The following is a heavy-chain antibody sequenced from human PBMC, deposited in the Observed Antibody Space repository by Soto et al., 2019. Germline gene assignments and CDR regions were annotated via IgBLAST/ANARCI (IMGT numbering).Heavy chain of an antibody. D-gene: IGHD3-9*01. J-gene: IGHJ5*02. CDR2: IYYSGST. V-gene: IGHV4-59*08. CDR1: GGSISSYY. CDR3: ARQSKYYDILTGYYNVWGFDP. Sequence: PSETLSLTCTVSGGSISSYYWSWIRQPPGKGLEWIGYIYYSGSTNYNPTLKSRVTISVDTSKNQFSLKLSSVTAADTAVYYCARQSKYYDILTGYYNVWGFDPWGQGTLVTVSS.